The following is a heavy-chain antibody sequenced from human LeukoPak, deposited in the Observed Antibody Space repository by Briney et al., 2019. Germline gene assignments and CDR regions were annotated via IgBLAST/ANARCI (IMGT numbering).Heavy chain of an antibody. CDR2: ISSRRTNI. CDR1: GFTFSAYS. CDR3: ARDYYDSLTGYYSSFDY. V-gene: IGHV3-21*01. Sequence: GGALRLSCAASGFTFSAYSMNWVRQAPGEGLEGVSSISSRRTNIYYADSVKGRFTISRDNAKNSLYLQMNSLRGEDAAVYYCARDYYDSLTGYYSSFDYWGQGTLVTVSS. J-gene: IGHJ4*02. D-gene: IGHD3-9*01.